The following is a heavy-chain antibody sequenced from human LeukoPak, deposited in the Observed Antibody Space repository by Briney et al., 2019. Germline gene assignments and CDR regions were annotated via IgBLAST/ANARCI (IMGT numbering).Heavy chain of an antibody. D-gene: IGHD3-16*01. CDR2: INPNSGAT. V-gene: IGHV1-2*02. J-gene: IGHJ4*02. CDR1: GYTFTDYF. CDR3: AREGWGPHFDS. Sequence: ASVKVSCKTSGYTFTDYFIHWVRQAPGQGLEWMGWINPNSGATNYERKFQDRVTMNTDTSITTGYMELTRLTSDDTAGYYCAREGWGPHFDSWGQGSLVIVTS.